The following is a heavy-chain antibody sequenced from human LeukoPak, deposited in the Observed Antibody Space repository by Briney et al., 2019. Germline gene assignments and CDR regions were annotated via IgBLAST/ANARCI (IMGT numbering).Heavy chain of an antibody. V-gene: IGHV4-61*02. D-gene: IGHD5-12*01. CDR1: GGSISSGGYS. CDR3: ARDLKWLRPEGFYYYYYGMDV. Sequence: PSETLSLTCAVSGGSISSGGYSWSWIRQPAGKGLEWIGRIYTSGSTNYNPSLKSRVTMSVDTSKNQFSLKLSSVTAADAAVYYCARDLKWLRPEGFYYYYYGMDVWGQGTTVTVSS. J-gene: IGHJ6*02. CDR2: IYTSGST.